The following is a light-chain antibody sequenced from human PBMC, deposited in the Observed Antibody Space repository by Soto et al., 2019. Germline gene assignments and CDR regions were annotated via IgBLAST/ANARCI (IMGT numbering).Light chain of an antibody. Sequence: DIRMTQSPSSLSASVRDRVTLTCRASQTIRSYLNWYQQKPGKAPVLLISAASSLQSGVPSRFSGSGSGTDFTLTISSLQPEDFAPYYCQQSFSSPPLTFGGGTKVDI. V-gene: IGKV1-39*01. CDR1: QTIRSY. CDR3: QQSFSSPPLT. CDR2: AAS. J-gene: IGKJ4*01.